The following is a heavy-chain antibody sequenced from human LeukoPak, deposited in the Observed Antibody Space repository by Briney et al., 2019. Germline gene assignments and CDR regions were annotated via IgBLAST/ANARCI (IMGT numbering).Heavy chain of an antibody. V-gene: IGHV3-21*06. Sequence: GGSLRLSCEASGFTFSVYSMNWVRQAPGKGLEWVSYISESSSHTYNADSVKGRFTISRDNAKNSLYLQMNSLRVEDTGIYYCARDRAVKARIGGMDVWGQGTTVIVSS. CDR1: GFTFSVYS. D-gene: IGHD4-4*01. J-gene: IGHJ6*02. CDR3: ARDRAVKARIGGMDV. CDR2: ISESSSHT.